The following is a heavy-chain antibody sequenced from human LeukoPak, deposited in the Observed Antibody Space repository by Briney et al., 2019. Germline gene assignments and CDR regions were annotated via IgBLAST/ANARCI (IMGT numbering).Heavy chain of an antibody. CDR1: GGSISSYY. D-gene: IGHD3-22*01. Sequence: SETLSLTCTVSGGSISSYYWSWIRQPPGKGLEWIGEISHIGSTKYNPSLKSRVTISVDTSKNQFSLKLSSVTAADTAVYYCARGGSYYYDSSGYYFYWGQGTLVTVSS. CDR2: ISHIGST. V-gene: IGHV4-34*01. CDR3: ARGGSYYYDSSGYYFY. J-gene: IGHJ4*02.